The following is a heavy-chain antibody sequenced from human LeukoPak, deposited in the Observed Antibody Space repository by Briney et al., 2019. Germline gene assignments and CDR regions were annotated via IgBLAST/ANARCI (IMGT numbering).Heavy chain of an antibody. CDR1: GISLSNYA. D-gene: IGHD3-10*01. CDR3: AKRGVVIRGLLVIGYHQEAYHYDF. V-gene: IGHV3-23*01. Sequence: GGSLRLSCVVSGISLSNYAMTWVRQAPGKGLEWVSGISERSGSTTYADSVKGRFTISRDTYLNTLYLQMNNLRAEDTAVYFCAKRGVVIRGLLVIGYHQEAYHYDFWGQGVLVTVSS. CDR2: ISERSGST. J-gene: IGHJ4*02.